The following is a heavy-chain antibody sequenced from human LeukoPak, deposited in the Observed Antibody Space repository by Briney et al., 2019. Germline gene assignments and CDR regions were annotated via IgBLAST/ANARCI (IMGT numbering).Heavy chain of an antibody. D-gene: IGHD3-10*01. Sequence: SETLSLTCSVSGDSISSTYYYWGWSRQPPGKGLEWIGNIYYRGSTYYNMSLKSRVTISVDTSKNQFSLKVSSVTAADTAVYYCVRDRGRGGIDPWGQGNLVIVSS. J-gene: IGHJ5*02. CDR2: IYYRGST. V-gene: IGHV4-39*07. CDR1: GDSISSTYYY. CDR3: VRDRGRGGIDP.